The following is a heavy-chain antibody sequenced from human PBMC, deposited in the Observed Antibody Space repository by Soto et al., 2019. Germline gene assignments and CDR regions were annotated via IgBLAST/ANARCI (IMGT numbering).Heavy chain of an antibody. J-gene: IGHJ6*02. V-gene: IGHV4-59*01. D-gene: IGHD3-10*01. CDR2: IYYSGST. CDR1: GGSFSGYY. CDR3: ARDPLLWFGESNGMDV. Sequence: SETLSLTCAVYGGSFSGYYWSWIRQPPGKGLEWIGYIYYSGSTNYNPSLKSRVTISVDTSKNQFSLKLSSVTAADTAVYYCARDPLLWFGESNGMDVWGQGTTVTVSS.